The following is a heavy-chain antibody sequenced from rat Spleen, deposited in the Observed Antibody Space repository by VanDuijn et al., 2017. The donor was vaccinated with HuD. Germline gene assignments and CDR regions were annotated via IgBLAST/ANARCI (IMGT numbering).Heavy chain of an antibody. CDR2: ISYGDSSGHSST. Sequence: EVQLVESGGGLVQPGRSLKLSCAVSGFTFRDYGMAWVRQAPTKGLEWVATISYGDSSGHSSTYYRDSVKGRFTISRDNAESTLYLQMDSLRSEDTATYYCTTNSEDSIGWGQGTLVTVSS. V-gene: IGHV5-29*01. CDR3: TTNSEDSIG. J-gene: IGHJ3*01. D-gene: IGHD1-1*01. CDR1: GFTFRDYG.